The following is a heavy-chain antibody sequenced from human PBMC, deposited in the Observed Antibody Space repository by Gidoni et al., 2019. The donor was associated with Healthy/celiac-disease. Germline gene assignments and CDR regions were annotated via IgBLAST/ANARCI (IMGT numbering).Heavy chain of an antibody. CDR2: IKHSGST. J-gene: IGHJ4*02. CDR1: GGSFSGYY. V-gene: IGHV4-34*01. CDR3: ARVGCSGGSCSGY. Sequence: QVQLQQWGAGLLKPSETLSLTCAVYGGSFSGYYWSWIRQPPGKGLEWIGEIKHSGSTNYNPSLKSRVTISVDTSKNQFSLKLSSVTAADTAVYYCARVGCSGGSCSGYWGQGTLVTVSS. D-gene: IGHD2-15*01.